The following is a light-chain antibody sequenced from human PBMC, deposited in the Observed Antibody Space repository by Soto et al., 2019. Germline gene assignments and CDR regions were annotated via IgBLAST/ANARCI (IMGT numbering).Light chain of an antibody. Sequence: AIQMTQPPSSPSASVGDRVTITCRASQGIRNDLGWYQQKPVKAPKLLIYDASSLESGVPSRFSGSGSGTDFTLTISSLQPEDFATYYCQHYNSYSEAFGQGTKVDIK. J-gene: IGKJ1*01. CDR3: QHYNSYSEA. CDR1: QGIRND. CDR2: DAS. V-gene: IGKV1-13*02.